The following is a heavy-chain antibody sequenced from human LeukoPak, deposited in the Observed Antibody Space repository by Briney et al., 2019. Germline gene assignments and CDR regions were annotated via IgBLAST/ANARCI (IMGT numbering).Heavy chain of an antibody. Sequence: ASVKVSCKASGCSFSDYAMNWVRQAPGQGLEWMGWINTNTGTPTYGQGFTGRFVFSLDTSVSAAYLEISNLKPEDTAVYFCAREEFPVVGYYGMDVWGQGTTVTVSS. CDR2: INTNTGTP. J-gene: IGHJ6*02. V-gene: IGHV7-4-1*02. CDR1: GCSFSDYA. D-gene: IGHD3-22*01. CDR3: AREEFPVVGYYGMDV.